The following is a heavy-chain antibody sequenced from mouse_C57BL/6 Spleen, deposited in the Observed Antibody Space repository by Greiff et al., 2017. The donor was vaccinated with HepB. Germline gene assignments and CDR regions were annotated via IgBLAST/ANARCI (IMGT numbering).Heavy chain of an antibody. Sequence: EVQLQQSGAELVRPGASVKLSCTASGFNIKDDYMHWVKQRPEQGLEWIGWIDPENGDTEYASKFQGKATKTADTSSNTAYMQLSSLTSEDSAVYCCTSSYDGYGWFAYWGHRTLVTVSA. CDR2: IDPENGDT. CDR3: TSSYDGYGWFAY. V-gene: IGHV14-4*01. J-gene: IGHJ3*01. D-gene: IGHD2-2*01. CDR1: GFNIKDDY.